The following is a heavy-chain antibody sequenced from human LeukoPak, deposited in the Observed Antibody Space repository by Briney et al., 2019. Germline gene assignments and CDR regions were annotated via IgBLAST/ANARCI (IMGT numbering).Heavy chain of an antibody. CDR3: ARERGRSNYHYYYGMDV. CDR2: IYYSGST. V-gene: IGHV4-59*01. J-gene: IGHJ6*01. CDR1: GVSIRSYY. D-gene: IGHD2-15*01. Sequence: SGTLSLTCTVSGVSIRSYYRSWIRPPPGKGLEGIGYIYYSGSTNYNPSLKSRVTISVDTSKNQCSLKLSSVTAADTAVYYCARERGRSNYHYYYGMDVWGQGTTVTVSS.